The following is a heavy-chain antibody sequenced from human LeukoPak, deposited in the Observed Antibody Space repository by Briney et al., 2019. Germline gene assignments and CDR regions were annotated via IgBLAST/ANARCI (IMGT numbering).Heavy chain of an antibody. V-gene: IGHV3-30-3*01. D-gene: IGHD5-18*01. Sequence: PGRSLRLSCAASGFTFSSYAMHWDRQAPGKGLEWVAVISYDGSNKYYADSVKGRFTISRENSKNTLYLQMNSLRAEDTAVYYCARGFGRGYSYGSMGYWGQGTLVTVSS. J-gene: IGHJ4*02. CDR1: GFTFSSYA. CDR3: ARGFGRGYSYGSMGY. CDR2: ISYDGSNK.